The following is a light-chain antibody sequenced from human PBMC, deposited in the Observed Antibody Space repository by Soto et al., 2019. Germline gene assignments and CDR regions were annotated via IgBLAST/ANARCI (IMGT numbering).Light chain of an antibody. Sequence: IVMTQSPDSLAVSLGERATINCKSSQSVLYNSNNKNYLAWYQHKPGQPPKLLIYWASTRESGVPDRFSGSGSGTDFSLTISSLQDEDVAVYYCQQYYSTPRTFGQGTKVEVK. CDR3: QQYYSTPRT. J-gene: IGKJ1*01. V-gene: IGKV4-1*01. CDR2: WAS. CDR1: QSVLYNSNNKNY.